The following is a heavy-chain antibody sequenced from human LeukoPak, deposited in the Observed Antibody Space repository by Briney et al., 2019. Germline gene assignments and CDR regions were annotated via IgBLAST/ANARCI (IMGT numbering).Heavy chain of an antibody. Sequence: GGSLRLSCAASGFTFSSYWMSWVRQAPGKGLEWVANIKQDGSEKYYVDSVKGCLTISRDNAMNSLYLQMNSLRAEDTAVYYCARLRGSYSSDYWGQGTLVTVSS. CDR3: ARLRGSYSSDY. CDR2: IKQDGSEK. V-gene: IGHV3-7*01. D-gene: IGHD1-26*01. CDR1: GFTFSSYW. J-gene: IGHJ4*02.